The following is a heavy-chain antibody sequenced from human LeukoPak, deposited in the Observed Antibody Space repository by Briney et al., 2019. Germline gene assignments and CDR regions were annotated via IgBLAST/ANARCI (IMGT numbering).Heavy chain of an antibody. Sequence: GGSLRLSCAASGFTFSSYWMHWVRQAPGKGLVWVSRINSDGSSTSYADSVKGRFTISRDNAKNTLYVQMNSLRVEDTAVYYCARGIQQLSTFDYWGLGTLVTVSS. CDR2: INSDGSST. CDR1: GFTFSSYW. D-gene: IGHD6-13*01. CDR3: ARGIQQLSTFDY. V-gene: IGHV3-74*01. J-gene: IGHJ4*02.